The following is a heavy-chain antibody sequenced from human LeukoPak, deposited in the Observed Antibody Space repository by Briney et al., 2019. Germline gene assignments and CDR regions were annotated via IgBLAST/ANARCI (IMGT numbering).Heavy chain of an antibody. J-gene: IGHJ4*02. CDR2: ISGSGGST. D-gene: IGHD6-13*01. Sequence: GGSLRLSCAASGFTFSSYAMSWVRQAPGKGLEWVSAISGSGGSTYYADSVKGRFTISRDNSKNTLYLQMNSLRAEDTAVYYCAKDLRAAKYSSSWYYFDYGGQGTLVTVSS. V-gene: IGHV3-23*01. CDR3: AKDLRAAKYSSSWYYFDY. CDR1: GFTFSSYA.